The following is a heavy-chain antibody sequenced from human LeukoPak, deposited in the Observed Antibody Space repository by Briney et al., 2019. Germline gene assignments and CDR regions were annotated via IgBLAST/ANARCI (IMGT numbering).Heavy chain of an antibody. CDR2: ISGSGGST. CDR1: GFTFSSYA. D-gene: IGHD6-19*01. CDR3: AKVLEGGSSGWYDFDY. V-gene: IGHV3-23*01. J-gene: IGHJ4*02. Sequence: WGSLRLSCAASGFTFSSYAMSWVRQAPGKGLEWVSAISGSGGSTYYADSVKGRFTISRDNSKNTLYLQMNSLRAEDTAVYYCAKVLEGGSSGWYDFDYWGQGTLVTVS.